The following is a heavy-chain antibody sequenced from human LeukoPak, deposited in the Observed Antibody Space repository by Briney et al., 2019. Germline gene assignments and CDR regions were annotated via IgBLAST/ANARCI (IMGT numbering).Heavy chain of an antibody. J-gene: IGHJ4*02. CDR1: GGTFSSYA. V-gene: IGHV1-69*04. CDR3: ARVGRSSGYAY. CDR2: IIPILGIA. Sequence: SVKVSCKASGGTFSSYAISWERQAPGQGLEWMGRIIPILGIANYAQKFQGRVTITADKSTSTAYMELSSLRSEDTAVYYCARVGRSSGYAYWGQGTLVTVSS. D-gene: IGHD3-22*01.